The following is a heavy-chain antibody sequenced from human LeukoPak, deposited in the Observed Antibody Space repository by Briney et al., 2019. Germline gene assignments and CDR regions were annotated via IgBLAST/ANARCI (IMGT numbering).Heavy chain of an antibody. CDR1: GGSFSGYY. CDR2: MNPSGST. Sequence: SETLSLTCAVYGGSFSGYYWTWLRQTPEKGVEWVGEMNPSGSTNYNPSLKSRVTISVDTSKNQFSLELSSVTAADTAVYYCARGRQDVTMIVVVMTAVSYYLDVWGKGTTVTVS. J-gene: IGHJ6*03. D-gene: IGHD3-22*01. CDR3: ARGRQDVTMIVVVMTAVSYYLDV. V-gene: IGHV4-34*01.